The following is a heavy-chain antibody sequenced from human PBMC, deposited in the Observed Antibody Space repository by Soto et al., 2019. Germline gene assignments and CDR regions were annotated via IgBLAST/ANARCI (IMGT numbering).Heavy chain of an antibody. J-gene: IGHJ6*02. CDR1: GGTFSSYA. CDR3: ARGDLGDIVVVIAASHYYYYGMDV. CDR2: IIPIFGTA. Sequence: QVQLVQSGAEVKKPGSSVKVSCKASGGTFSSYAISWVRQAPGQGLEWMGGIIPIFGTANYAQKFQGRVTITADESTGPRYMEVSSLRSEDTCVYHCARGDLGDIVVVIAASHYYYYGMDVWGQGATVTVSS. V-gene: IGHV1-69*12. D-gene: IGHD2-15*01.